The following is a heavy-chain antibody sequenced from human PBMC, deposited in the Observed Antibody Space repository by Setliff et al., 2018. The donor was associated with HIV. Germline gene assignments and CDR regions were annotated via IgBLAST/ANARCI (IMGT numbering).Heavy chain of an antibody. D-gene: IGHD1-26*01. V-gene: IGHV4-61*09. CDR2: MYTTGST. CDR3: ARGDGSYLDW. J-gene: IGHJ4*02. CDR1: GGSISSGAYY. Sequence: PSETLSLTCTVSGGSISSGAYYWTWIRQPAGKGLDWIGHMYTTGSTNYNASLKSRVTMSVDTSKNQFSLSLRSVTAADTAVYYCARGDGSYLDWWGQGTLVTVSS.